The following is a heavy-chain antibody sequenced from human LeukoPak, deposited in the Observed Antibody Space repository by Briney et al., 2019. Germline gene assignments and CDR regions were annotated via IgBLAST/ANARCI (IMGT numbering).Heavy chain of an antibody. V-gene: IGHV4-61*09. CDR1: GGSISSGSYY. J-gene: IGHJ4*02. Sequence: SQTLSLTCTVSGGSISSGSYYWSWIRQPAGKGLEWIGYIYYSGSTKHNPSLKSRVTISVDTSKNQFSLKLSSVTAADTAVYYCARHGVGRGGDFDYWGQGTLVTVSS. D-gene: IGHD3-10*01. CDR2: IYYSGST. CDR3: ARHGVGRGGDFDY.